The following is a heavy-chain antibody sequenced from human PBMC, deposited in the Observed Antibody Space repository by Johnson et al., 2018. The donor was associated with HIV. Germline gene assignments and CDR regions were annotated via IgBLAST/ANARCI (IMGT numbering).Heavy chain of an antibody. CDR2: IYSGGSI. V-gene: IGHV3-66*01. J-gene: IGHJ3*02. D-gene: IGHD2-21*02. Sequence: VQLVESGGGLVQPGGSLRLSCAASGFTVSSNYMSWVRQAPGRGLEWVSVIYSGGSIYYTDSVKGRFTISRDTSRNTVYLQMNSLTADDTAVYYCTRGGGAYCGDDCLRTFDIWGQGTMVTASS. CDR3: TRGGGAYCGDDCLRTFDI. CDR1: GFTVSSNY.